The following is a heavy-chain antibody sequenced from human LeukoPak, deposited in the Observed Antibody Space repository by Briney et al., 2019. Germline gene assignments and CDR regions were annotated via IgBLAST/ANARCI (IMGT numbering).Heavy chain of an antibody. CDR3: ARHHCSSTSCYFVSWFDP. V-gene: IGHV4-38-2*01. J-gene: IGHJ5*02. CDR1: GYSISSGYY. Sequence: PSETLSLTCAVSGYSISSGYYWGWIRQPPGKGLEWIGSIYHGGLTYYNSSLRRRVPISVDTLKNQFSLRLSSVTAADTAVYYCARHHCSSTSCYFVSWFDPWGRESWSPSPQ. CDR2: IYHGGLT. D-gene: IGHD2-2*01.